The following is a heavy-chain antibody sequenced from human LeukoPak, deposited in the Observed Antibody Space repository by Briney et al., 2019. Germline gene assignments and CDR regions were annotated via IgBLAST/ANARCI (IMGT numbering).Heavy chain of an antibody. D-gene: IGHD6-13*01. CDR2: IYYSGST. CDR3: ARGEEAAAGNWFDP. Sequence: SETQSLTCTVSGGSISSYYWSWIRQPPGKGLEWIGYIYYSGSTNYNPSLKSRVTISVDTSKNQFSLKLSSVTAADTAVYYCARGEEAAAGNWFDPWGQGTLVTVSS. J-gene: IGHJ5*02. CDR1: GGSISSYY. V-gene: IGHV4-59*01.